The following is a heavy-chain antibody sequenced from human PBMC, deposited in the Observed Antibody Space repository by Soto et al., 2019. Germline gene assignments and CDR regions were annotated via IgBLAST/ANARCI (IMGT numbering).Heavy chain of an antibody. CDR1: GFTFSSYA. J-gene: IGHJ4*02. Sequence: PGGSLRLSCAASGFTFSSYAMTWVRQAPGKGLQWVSAISGSGGRTYYADSVEGRFTISRDNSENTLYLQMNSLRAEDTAVYYCAKDSALRVKDHWGQGTLVTVSS. D-gene: IGHD2-21*01. CDR2: ISGSGGRT. CDR3: AKDSALRVKDH. V-gene: IGHV3-23*01.